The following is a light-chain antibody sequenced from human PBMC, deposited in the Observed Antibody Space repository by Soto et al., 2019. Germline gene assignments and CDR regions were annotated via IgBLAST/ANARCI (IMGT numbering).Light chain of an antibody. CDR1: QSISSY. J-gene: IGKJ1*01. V-gene: IGKV1-39*01. Sequence: DIQMTQSPSSLSASVGDRFTITCRASQSISSYLNWYQQKPGKAPELLIYGASTLQSGVTSRFSGSGSGTAFTLTISSLQIEDFATYFCQQAYSSPWTFGQGTRVEIK. CDR3: QQAYSSPWT. CDR2: GAS.